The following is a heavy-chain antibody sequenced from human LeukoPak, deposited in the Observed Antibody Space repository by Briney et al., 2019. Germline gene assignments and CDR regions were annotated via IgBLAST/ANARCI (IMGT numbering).Heavy chain of an antibody. J-gene: IGHJ6*03. CDR2: IYYSGST. CDR3: ARRCSSTSCYSYAFYMDV. D-gene: IGHD2-2*01. V-gene: IGHV4-39*01. CDR1: GGSISSSSYY. Sequence: PSETLSLTCTVSGGSISSSSYYWGWIRQPPGKGLEWIGSIYYSGSTYYNPSLKSRVTISVGTSKNQFSLKLSSVTAADTAVYYCARRCSSTSCYSYAFYMDVWGKGTTVTVSS.